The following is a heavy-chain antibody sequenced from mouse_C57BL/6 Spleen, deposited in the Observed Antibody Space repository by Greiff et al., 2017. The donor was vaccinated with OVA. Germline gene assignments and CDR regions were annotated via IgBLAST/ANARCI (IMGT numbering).Heavy chain of an antibody. V-gene: IGHV1-82*01. Sequence: QVQLQQSGPELVKPGASVKISCKASGYAFSSSWMNWVKQRPGKGLEWIGRIYPGDGDTNYNGKFKGKATLTADKSSSTAYLQLSSLTSEDSAVYVCAADSSGSYYARDYWGQGASVTVSS. CDR2: IYPGDGDT. CDR3: AADSSGSYYARDY. CDR1: GYAFSSSW. D-gene: IGHD3-2*01. J-gene: IGHJ4*01.